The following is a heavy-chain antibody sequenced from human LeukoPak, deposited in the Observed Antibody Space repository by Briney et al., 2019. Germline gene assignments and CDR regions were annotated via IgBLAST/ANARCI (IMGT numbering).Heavy chain of an antibody. CDR3: ARLGLETYGNSGYYYLDH. CDR2: IYSGDSDT. J-gene: IGHJ4*02. Sequence: PRGALKISRKGSGYRVTNYLIWWGGPMAGEGLEWMGGIYSGDSDTRYRPSFQGQVTISADKSISTAYLQWSSLRASDTAIYYCARLGLETYGNSGYYYLDHWAQGTLVTVSS. CDR1: GYRVTNYL. D-gene: IGHD5-12*01. V-gene: IGHV5-51*01.